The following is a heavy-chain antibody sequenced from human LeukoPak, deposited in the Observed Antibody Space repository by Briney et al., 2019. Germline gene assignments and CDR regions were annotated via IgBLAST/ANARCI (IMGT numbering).Heavy chain of an antibody. CDR2: ISGSGGRT. D-gene: IGHD4-17*01. CDR3: GRDPNGDYIGAFDF. CDR1: RFTFSSYA. J-gene: IGHJ3*01. V-gene: IGHV3-23*01. Sequence: GGSLRLSCAASRFTFSSYAMSWVRQAPGKRLEWVSAISGSGGRTIHADSVKGRFTISRDNSRNTLYLQMNSLRADDTAIYYCGRDPNGDYIGAFDFWGQGTMVSVSS.